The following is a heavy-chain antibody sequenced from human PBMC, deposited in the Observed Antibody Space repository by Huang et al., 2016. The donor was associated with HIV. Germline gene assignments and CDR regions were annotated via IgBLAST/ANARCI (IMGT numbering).Heavy chain of an antibody. CDR2: INGGNGEK. J-gene: IGHJ4*02. Sequence: QVQLVQSGAEVKKPGTSVKVSCKTSGYTFSSHALHWLRQAPGQRPEWMGWINGGNGEKKESQKFQGRVTITSDTSANIGYMELNSLLSEDTAVYYCARDPLDIRRHFDFWGQGSLVTVSS. CDR3: ARDPLDIRRHFDF. D-gene: IGHD3-3*01. CDR1: GYTFSSHA. V-gene: IGHV1-3*01.